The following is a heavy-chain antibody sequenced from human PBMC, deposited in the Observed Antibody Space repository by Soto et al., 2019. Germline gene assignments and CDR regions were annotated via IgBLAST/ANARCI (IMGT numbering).Heavy chain of an antibody. V-gene: IGHV4-59*08. CDR1: GGSISSYY. D-gene: IGHD3-10*01. Sequence: QVQLQESGPGLVKPSETLSLTCTVSGGSISSYYWSWIRQPPGKGLEWIGYIYYSGSTNYNPSLTSRVTISVDTSKIQFSLKLSSVTAADTAVYYCARAVITMVRGGFDPWGQGTLVTVSS. CDR2: IYYSGST. J-gene: IGHJ5*02. CDR3: ARAVITMVRGGFDP.